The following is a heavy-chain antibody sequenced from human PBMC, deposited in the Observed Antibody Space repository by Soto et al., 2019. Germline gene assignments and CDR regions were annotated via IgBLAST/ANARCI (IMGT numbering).Heavy chain of an antibody. D-gene: IGHD2-15*01. CDR1: GYSFTSYW. CDR3: ARHIGGGSWYYYYYGMDV. Sequence: GESLKISCKGSGYSFTSYWIGWVRQMPGKGLEWMGIIYPGDSDTRYSPSFQGQVTISADKSISTAYLQWSSLKASDTAMYYCARHIGGGSWYYYYYGMDVWGQGTTVTVSS. V-gene: IGHV5-51*01. CDR2: IYPGDSDT. J-gene: IGHJ6*02.